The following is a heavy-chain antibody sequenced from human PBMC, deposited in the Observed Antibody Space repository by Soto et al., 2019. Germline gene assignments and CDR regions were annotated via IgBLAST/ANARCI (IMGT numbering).Heavy chain of an antibody. CDR1: GFIFEDYD. CDR3: VKKSCSHTRCYTGWFFDL. Sequence: EVQLVQSGGGLAHPGGSLRLSCEASGFIFEDYDMHWVRQPPGKGLQWVSGISWNSGDKDYGDSVKGRFTISRDNAKNSLELRMSSLRVEDTATYYCVKKSCSHTRCYTGWFFDLWGRGTLVTVSS. V-gene: IGHV3-9*01. CDR2: ISWNSGDK. D-gene: IGHD2-15*01. J-gene: IGHJ2*01.